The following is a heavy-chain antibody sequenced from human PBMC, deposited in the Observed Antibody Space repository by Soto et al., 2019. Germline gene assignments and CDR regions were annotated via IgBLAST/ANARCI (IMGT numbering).Heavy chain of an antibody. V-gene: IGHV1-69*13. CDR3: ATGVGATRAFDI. CDR1: GGTFSSYA. CDR2: IIPIFGTA. J-gene: IGHJ3*02. Sequence: SVKVSCKASGGTFSSYAISWVRQAPGQGLEWMGGIIPIFGTADYAQKFQGRVTITADESTSTAYMELSSLRSEDTAVYYRATGVGATRAFDIWGQGTMVTVSS. D-gene: IGHD1-26*01.